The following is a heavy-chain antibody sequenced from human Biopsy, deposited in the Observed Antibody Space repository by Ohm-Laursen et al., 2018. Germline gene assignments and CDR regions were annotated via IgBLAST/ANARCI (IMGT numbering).Heavy chain of an antibody. D-gene: IGHD1-26*01. Sequence: GASVKVSSKVSGGTFTNYAISWVRQAPGQGLEWMGGIIPIFGTVNYAQKFQGRVTITADESTSTAYMELSSLRSDDTAVYYCARDALGGGSYRFFYWGQGSLVTVSS. J-gene: IGHJ4*02. CDR3: ARDALGGGSYRFFY. CDR1: GGTFTNYA. CDR2: IIPIFGTV. V-gene: IGHV1-69*13.